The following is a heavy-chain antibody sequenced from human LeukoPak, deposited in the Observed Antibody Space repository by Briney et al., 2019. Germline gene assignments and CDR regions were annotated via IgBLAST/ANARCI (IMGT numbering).Heavy chain of an antibody. CDR1: GYTFTNYG. J-gene: IGHJ4*02. CDR2: ISAYTDKT. D-gene: IGHD6-19*01. Sequence: GASVKVSCKASGYTFTNYGITWVRQASGQGLEWMGWISAYTDKTNYAQKFQGRVTMTTDTSTTTAYMELRSLRSDDTAVYYCARVGQWPSYFDYWGQGTLVTVSS. CDR3: ARVGQWPSYFDY. V-gene: IGHV1-18*01.